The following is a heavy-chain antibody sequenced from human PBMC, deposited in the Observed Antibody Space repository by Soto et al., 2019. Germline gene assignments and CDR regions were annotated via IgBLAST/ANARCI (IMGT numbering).Heavy chain of an antibody. CDR2: INPYGGAA. CDR3: AKGFGNYWAFDY. D-gene: IGHD1-26*01. J-gene: IGHJ4*02. CDR1: GYTFTSTW. Sequence: GASVKVSCKASGYTFTSTWMHWVRQAPGQGLEWMGIINPYGGAATYAEKFQGRVTMTRDTSTATDYMELSSLRSEDTAVYYCAKGFGNYWAFDYWGQGTLVTVSS. V-gene: IGHV1-46*01.